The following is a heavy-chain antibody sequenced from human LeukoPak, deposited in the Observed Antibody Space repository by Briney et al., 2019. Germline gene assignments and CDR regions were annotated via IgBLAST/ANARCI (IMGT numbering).Heavy chain of an antibody. D-gene: IGHD3-10*01. J-gene: IGHJ4*02. V-gene: IGHV4-39*01. CDR2: VYYTGTT. CDR3: SRGGDLPNFDY. Sequence: PSETLSLTCTDSGDSISSSGYYWGWIRQPPGKGLEWIGSVYYTGTTYYNPSLKSRVTISVDTSKNRFSLKLTSVTAADRAMYYCSRGGDLPNFDYWGQGTLVTVSS. CDR1: GDSISSSGYY.